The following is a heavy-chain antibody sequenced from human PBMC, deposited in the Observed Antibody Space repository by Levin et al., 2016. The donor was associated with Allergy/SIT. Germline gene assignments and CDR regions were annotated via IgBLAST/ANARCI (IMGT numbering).Heavy chain of an antibody. J-gene: IGHJ6*02. V-gene: IGHV1-18*01. CDR3: ARVSYSSSWSRTYYYYGMDV. Sequence: ASVKVSCKASGYTFTSYGISWVRQAPGQGLEWMGWISAYNGNTNYAQKLQGRVTMTTDTSTSTAYMELRSLRSDDTAVYYCARVSYSSSWSRTYYYYGMDVWGQGTTVTVSS. CDR2: ISAYNGNT. CDR1: GYTFTSYG. D-gene: IGHD6-13*01.